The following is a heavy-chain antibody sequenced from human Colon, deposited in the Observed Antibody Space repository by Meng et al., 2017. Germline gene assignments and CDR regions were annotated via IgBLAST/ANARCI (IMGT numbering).Heavy chain of an antibody. D-gene: IGHD3-22*01. CDR3: TRDGGHADYYDSSGRF. J-gene: IGHJ4*02. Sequence: SLMISCPASGFTFGDYAMSWVRQAPGKGPEWVGFSRSKADGGTTEYAASVKGRFTISRDDSKSIAYLQMNSLKTEDTAVYYCTRDGGHADYYDSSGRFWGQGTLVTVSS. CDR2: SRSKADGGTT. CDR1: GFTFGDYA. V-gene: IGHV3-49*04.